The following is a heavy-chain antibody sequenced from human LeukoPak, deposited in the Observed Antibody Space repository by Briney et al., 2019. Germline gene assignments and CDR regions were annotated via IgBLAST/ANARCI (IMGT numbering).Heavy chain of an antibody. D-gene: IGHD2-2*01. V-gene: IGHV1-8*03. Sequence: ASVKVSCKASGYTFTSYGINWVRQATGQGLEWMGWMNPNSGNTGYAQKFQGRVTITRNTSISTAYMELSSLRSADTAVYYCARAFEVVAAFDIWGQGTMVTVSS. CDR1: GYTFTSYG. J-gene: IGHJ3*02. CDR3: ARAFEVVAAFDI. CDR2: MNPNSGNT.